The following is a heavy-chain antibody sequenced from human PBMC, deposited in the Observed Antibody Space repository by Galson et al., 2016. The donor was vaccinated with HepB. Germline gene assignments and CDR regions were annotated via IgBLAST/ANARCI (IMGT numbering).Heavy chain of an antibody. D-gene: IGHD5-12*01. CDR1: GFIVSSND. J-gene: IGHJ2*01. CDR2: LSRGGST. Sequence: SLRLSCAASGFIVSSNDLSWVRQAPGKGLEWVSVLSRGGSTYYADPVKGRFTISRDNSKTTLYLQMNRLRAEDTAVYSCASLRFKGFDLWGRGTLVTVSS. V-gene: IGHV3-53*01. CDR3: ASLRFKGFDL.